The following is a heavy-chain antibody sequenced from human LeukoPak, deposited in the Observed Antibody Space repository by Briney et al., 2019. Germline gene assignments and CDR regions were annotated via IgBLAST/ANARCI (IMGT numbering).Heavy chain of an antibody. V-gene: IGHV1-18*01. CDR3: ARDIGYCSGGSCRYWFDP. D-gene: IGHD2-15*01. CDR1: GYTFTSYG. Sequence: ASVTVSCKASGYTFTSYGISWVRQAPGQGLEWMGWISAYNGNTNYAQKVQGRVTMTTDTSTSTVYMELRSLRSDDTAVYYCARDIGYCSGGSCRYWFDPWGQGTLVTVSS. J-gene: IGHJ5*02. CDR2: ISAYNGNT.